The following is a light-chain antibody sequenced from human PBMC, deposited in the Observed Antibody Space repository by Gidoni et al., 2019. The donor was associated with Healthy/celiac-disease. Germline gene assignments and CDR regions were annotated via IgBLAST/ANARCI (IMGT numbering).Light chain of an antibody. CDR2: GAS. Sequence: EIVMTQSPATLSVSPGERATRSCRASQSVSSNLAWYQQKPGQAPRLLIYGASTRATGIPARFSGSGSGTAFTLTISSLQSEDFAVYYCQQYNNWPRTFGQGTKVEIK. CDR3: QQYNNWPRT. CDR1: QSVSSN. J-gene: IGKJ1*01. V-gene: IGKV3-15*01.